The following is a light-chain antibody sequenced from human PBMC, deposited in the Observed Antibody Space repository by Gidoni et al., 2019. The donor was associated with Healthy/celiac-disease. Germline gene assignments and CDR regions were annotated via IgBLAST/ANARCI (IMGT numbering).Light chain of an antibody. V-gene: IGKV3-11*01. CDR3: QQRSNWPPWT. CDR1: QSVSSY. Sequence: EIVLTQSPATLSLSPGERATLSCRASQSVSSYLAWYQQKPGQAPRLLIYAASNRATGIPARFSGRGSGTDVTLTISSLEPEDFAVYYCQQRSNWPPWTFGQGTKVEIK. CDR2: AAS. J-gene: IGKJ1*01.